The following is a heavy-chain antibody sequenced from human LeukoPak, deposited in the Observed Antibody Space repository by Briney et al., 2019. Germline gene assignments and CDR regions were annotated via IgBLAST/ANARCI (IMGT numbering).Heavy chain of an antibody. J-gene: IGHJ6*03. CDR1: GFTVSSNY. CDR3: ARTIRGYYDTTGYGSLYYYYYMDV. CDR2: IYSGGNT. V-gene: IGHV3-53*01. D-gene: IGHD3-22*01. Sequence: GGPLRLSCAASGFTVSSNYMSWVRQAPGKGLEWVSVIYSGGNTYYADSVKGRFTISRDNSKNTLYLQVNSLRAEDTAVYYCARTIRGYYDTTGYGSLYYYYYMDVWGKGTTVTVSS.